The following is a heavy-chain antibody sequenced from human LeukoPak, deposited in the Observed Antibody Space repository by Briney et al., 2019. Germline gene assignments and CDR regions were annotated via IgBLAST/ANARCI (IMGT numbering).Heavy chain of an antibody. D-gene: IGHD6-19*01. V-gene: IGHV3-9*01. Sequence: PGGSLRLSCAASGFTFDDYAMHWVRQAPGPGLELDSGISWNSGRICYADCVKGQFTISRDNAKKSLNLQMNSLRAGDTALYYCAKSTGSGSYYFDYWGQGTLVTVSS. CDR2: ISWNSGRI. CDR3: AKSTGSGSYYFDY. J-gene: IGHJ4*02. CDR1: GFTFDDYA.